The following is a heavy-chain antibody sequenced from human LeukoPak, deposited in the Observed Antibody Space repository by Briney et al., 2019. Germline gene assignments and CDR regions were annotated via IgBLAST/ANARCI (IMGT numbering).Heavy chain of an antibody. Sequence: GGSLRLSCAASGFTFSSYEMNWVRQAPGKGLEWVSYISSSGSTIYYADSVKGRFTISRDNAKNSLYLQMSSLRAEDTAVYYCARDWTYYYDSSGAWELYYYYGMDVWGQGTTVTVSS. D-gene: IGHD3-22*01. CDR1: GFTFSSYE. CDR2: ISSSGSTI. CDR3: ARDWTYYYDSSGAWELYYYYGMDV. J-gene: IGHJ6*02. V-gene: IGHV3-48*03.